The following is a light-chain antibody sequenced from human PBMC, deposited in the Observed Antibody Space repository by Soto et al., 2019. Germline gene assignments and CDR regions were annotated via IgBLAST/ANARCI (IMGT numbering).Light chain of an antibody. CDR3: QQDRNWPRT. CDR2: GAS. V-gene: IGKV3-15*01. J-gene: IGKJ1*01. Sequence: IVLTQSPATLSVSPGDRVTLSCRASQSVDINLAWYQQRPGQAPRLLVYGASTKATDMPGRFSGRGSGTEFTLTIRNLQSEDFAVYYCQQDRNWPRTFGQGTKVDIK. CDR1: QSVDIN.